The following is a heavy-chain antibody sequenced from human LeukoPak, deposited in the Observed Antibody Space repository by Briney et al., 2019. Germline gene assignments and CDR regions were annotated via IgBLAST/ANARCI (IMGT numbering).Heavy chain of an antibody. CDR1: GASTSGGTYY. V-gene: IGHV4-39*01. J-gene: IGHJ4*02. CDR3: ARRGGSGRAFDY. D-gene: IGHD1-26*01. Sequence: SETLSLTCSVSGASTSGGTYYWGWLRQPPGKGLEWIGSIYYTGSTYDNPSLKSRVAISVDTSKNQFSLKLSSVTAADTAVYYCARRGGSGRAFDYWGQGTLVTVSS. CDR2: IYYTGST.